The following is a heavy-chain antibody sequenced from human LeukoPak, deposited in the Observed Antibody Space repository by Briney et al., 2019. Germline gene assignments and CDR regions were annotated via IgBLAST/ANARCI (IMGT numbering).Heavy chain of an antibody. Sequence: GGSLRLSCAASGFNFDDYGMSWVRQAPGKGLEWVSGSNWNGGNTGYADSVKGRFTISRDNAKNSLYLQMNSLRAEDTAVYYCAREAHFYYYYDSSGYPPYFDYWGQGTLVTVSS. V-gene: IGHV3-20*04. CDR2: SNWNGGNT. D-gene: IGHD3-22*01. CDR3: AREAHFYYYYDSSGYPPYFDY. CDR1: GFNFDDYG. J-gene: IGHJ4*02.